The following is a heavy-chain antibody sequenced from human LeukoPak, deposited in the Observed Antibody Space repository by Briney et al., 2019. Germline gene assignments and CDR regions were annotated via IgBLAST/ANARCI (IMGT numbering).Heavy chain of an antibody. J-gene: IGHJ4*02. Sequence: SETLSLTCAVSGGSISSGGYSWSWIRQPPGKGLEWIGYIYHSGSTYYNPSLKSRVTISVDRSKDQFSLKLSSVTAADTAVYYCARVHGHRTNRGMYYFDYWGQGTLVTVSS. CDR3: ARVHGHRTNRGMYYFDY. CDR1: GGSISSGGYS. V-gene: IGHV4-30-2*01. D-gene: IGHD2-2*01. CDR2: IYHSGST.